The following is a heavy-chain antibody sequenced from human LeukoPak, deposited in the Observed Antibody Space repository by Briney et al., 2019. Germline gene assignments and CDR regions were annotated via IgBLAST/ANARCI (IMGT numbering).Heavy chain of an antibody. CDR2: ISYDGSNK. D-gene: IGHD3-10*01. J-gene: IGHJ4*02. CDR3: AKDGRYYGSGSYFDY. V-gene: IGHV3-30*18. CDR1: GFTFSSYG. Sequence: GGSLRLSCAASGFTFSSYGMHWVRQAPGKGLEWVAVISYDGSNKYYADSVKGRLTISRDNSKNTLYLQMNSLRAEDTAVYYCAKDGRYYGSGSYFDYWGQGTLVTVSS.